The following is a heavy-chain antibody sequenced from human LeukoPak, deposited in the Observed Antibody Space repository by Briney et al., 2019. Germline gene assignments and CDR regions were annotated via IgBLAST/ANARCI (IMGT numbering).Heavy chain of an antibody. J-gene: IGHJ4*02. Sequence: GGSLTLLCAASGFTFSSYSMNWVRRSPGEGLECLSSFSSSSSYIYYGDSVKGRFTISRDNAEHSLYPQMHSLRAEDTTVYYCARDGSVATPFDYWGQGTLVTVSS. CDR3: ARDGSVATPFDY. CDR1: GFTFSSYS. CDR2: FSSSSSYI. V-gene: IGHV3-21*01. D-gene: IGHD2-15*01.